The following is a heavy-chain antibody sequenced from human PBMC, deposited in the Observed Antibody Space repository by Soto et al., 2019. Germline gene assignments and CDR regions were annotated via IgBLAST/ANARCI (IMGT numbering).Heavy chain of an antibody. Sequence: PGESLTISCRASEYTFNAYWVGWVRQKPGKGLEWXGIXXVXXSXTXXXPXXXGQVIISADKSTSTAYLQWSSLKASDTAMYYCARLTVAGAGPDFEFWGQGTLVTVSS. CDR3: ARLTVAGAGPDFEF. D-gene: IGHD6-19*01. CDR1: EYTFNAYW. CDR2: XXVXXSXT. V-gene: IGHV5-51*01. J-gene: IGHJ4*02.